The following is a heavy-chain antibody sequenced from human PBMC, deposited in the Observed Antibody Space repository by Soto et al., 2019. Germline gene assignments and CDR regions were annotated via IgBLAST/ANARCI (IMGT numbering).Heavy chain of an antibody. CDR2: INHSGST. J-gene: IGHJ4*02. CDR1: GGSSSGYY. Sequence: QVQLQQWGAGLLKPSETLSLTCVVYGGSSSGYYWSWIRQPPGKGLEWIGEINHSGSTNYNSSLKSRVTISVDTSKTQFSLKLSSVTAADTAVYYCARGGRCSSASCPPDYWGQGTLVTVSS. V-gene: IGHV4-34*01. D-gene: IGHD2-2*01. CDR3: ARGGRCSSASCPPDY.